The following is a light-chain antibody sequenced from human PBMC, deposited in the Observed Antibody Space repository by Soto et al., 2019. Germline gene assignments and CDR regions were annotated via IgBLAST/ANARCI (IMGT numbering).Light chain of an antibody. J-gene: IGLJ1*01. Sequence: QSVLTQPASVSGSPGQSITISCTVTSSDVGGYNYVSWYQHHPGKAPKLMIYEVTNRPSGVSIRFSGSKSGTTASLTISGLQAEDEADYYCLSFTSSFTYIFGTGTKV. V-gene: IGLV2-14*01. CDR2: EVT. CDR1: SSDVGGYNY. CDR3: LSFTSSFTYI.